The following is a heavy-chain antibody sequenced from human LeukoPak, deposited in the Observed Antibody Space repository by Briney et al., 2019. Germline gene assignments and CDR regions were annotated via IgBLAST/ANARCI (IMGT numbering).Heavy chain of an antibody. D-gene: IGHD5-18*01. CDR1: GGTFSNYA. Sequence: GASVKVSCKASGGTFSNYAINWVRQAPGQGLEWMGGIIPIFGTPNYVQKFQGRVTITADESTSTAYMELSSLRSEDTAVYYCARASSDDTAMATPFAYWGQGTLVTFSS. J-gene: IGHJ4*02. CDR2: IIPIFGTP. CDR3: ARASSDDTAMATPFAY. V-gene: IGHV1-69*13.